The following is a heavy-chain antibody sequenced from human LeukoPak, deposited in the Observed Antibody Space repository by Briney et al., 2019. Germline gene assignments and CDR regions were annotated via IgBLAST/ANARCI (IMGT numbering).Heavy chain of an antibody. D-gene: IGHD3-9*01. J-gene: IGHJ4*02. V-gene: IGHV3-74*01. CDR1: GFTFSSYW. CDR2: INTDGSST. Sequence: GGSLRLSCAASGFTFSSYWMHWVRQAPGKGLVWVSRINTDGSSTTYADSVEGRFTISRDNAKNTLYLQMNSLRAEDTAVYYCAKSHVSTATGTGRYFDYWGQGTLVTVSS. CDR3: AKSHVSTATGTGRYFDY.